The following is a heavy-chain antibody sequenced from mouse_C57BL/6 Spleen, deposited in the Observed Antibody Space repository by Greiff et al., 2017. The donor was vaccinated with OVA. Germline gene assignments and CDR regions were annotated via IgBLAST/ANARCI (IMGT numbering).Heavy chain of an antibody. V-gene: IGHV1-50*01. CDR2: IDPSDGYT. Sequence: QVQLQQPGAELVKPGASVKLSCKASGYTFTSYWMQWVKQRPGQGLEWIGEIDPSDGYTNYTPKFKGKATLTVDTSSSTAYMQLSSLTSEDSAVYYCARSYDYGVYFDDWGQGTTVTVSS. CDR3: ARSYDYGVYFDD. CDR1: GYTFTSYW. D-gene: IGHD2-4*01. J-gene: IGHJ2*01.